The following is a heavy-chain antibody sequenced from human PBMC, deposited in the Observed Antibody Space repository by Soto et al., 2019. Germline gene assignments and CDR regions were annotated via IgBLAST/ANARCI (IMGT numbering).Heavy chain of an antibody. J-gene: IGHJ5*02. V-gene: IGHV4-31*03. CDR1: GGSITSGDYY. Sequence: QGQLQESGPGLVEPSQTLSLTCTISGGSITSGDYYWTWIRQFPGKALEWIAYIYSSGTTHYNPTLKSGATISLDTSNNRFSLEVKSATAAATAVYYCARMGLHFGELSRNWFAPWGQGSVVTVSS. CDR2: IYSSGTT. D-gene: IGHD3-16*02. CDR3: ARMGLHFGELSRNWFAP.